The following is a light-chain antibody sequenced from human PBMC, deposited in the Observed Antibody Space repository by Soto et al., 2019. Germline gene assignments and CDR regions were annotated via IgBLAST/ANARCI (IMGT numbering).Light chain of an antibody. J-gene: IGLJ2*01. Sequence: SYELTQPLSVSVALGQRTRIICGGNNIESKIVHWYQQKPGQAPVVVIYRDDNRPSGIPARFSGSNSGNTATLTISRAQAGDEADYYCQVWDDGTVLFGGGTKLTVL. CDR2: RDD. CDR3: QVWDDGTVL. V-gene: IGLV3-9*01. CDR1: NIESKI.